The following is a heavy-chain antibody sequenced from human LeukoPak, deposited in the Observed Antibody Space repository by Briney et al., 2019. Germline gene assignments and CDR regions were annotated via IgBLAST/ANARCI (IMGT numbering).Heavy chain of an antibody. CDR3: AKERGNIAVGLDY. Sequence: GGPLGPSCAASGFTLGGYAISWVRQAPGKGLEWVSSISDSGGSTYYADSVKGRFTISRDFSKNTLYVQMNSLRAEDTAVYYCAKERGNIAVGLDYWGQGTLVSVSS. D-gene: IGHD6-19*01. CDR2: ISDSGGST. CDR1: GFTLGGYA. V-gene: IGHV3-23*01. J-gene: IGHJ4*02.